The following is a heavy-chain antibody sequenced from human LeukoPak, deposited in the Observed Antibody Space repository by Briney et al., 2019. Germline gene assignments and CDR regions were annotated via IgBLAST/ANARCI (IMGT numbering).Heavy chain of an antibody. CDR2: ISGSAGST. Sequence: PGGSLRLSCAAPGFSFSDYWMHWVRQAPGKGLEWVSGISGSAGSTYYADSVKGRFTISRDNSKNTLYLQMNSLRAEDTAVYYCAKTSGSYYHFDYWGQGTLVTVSS. J-gene: IGHJ4*02. CDR3: AKTSGSYYHFDY. D-gene: IGHD3-10*01. V-gene: IGHV3-23*01. CDR1: GFSFSDYW.